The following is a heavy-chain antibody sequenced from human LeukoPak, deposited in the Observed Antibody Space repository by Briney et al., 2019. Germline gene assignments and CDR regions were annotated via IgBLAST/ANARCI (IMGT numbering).Heavy chain of an antibody. D-gene: IGHD2-2*01. V-gene: IGHV4-61*02. CDR1: GGSISSGSYY. CDR2: IYTSGTT. Sequence: SETLSLTCTVSGGSISSGSYYWNWIRQPAGKGLEWIGRIYTSGTTNYNPSLKSRVTISVDTSKNQFSLKLSSVTAADTAVYYCARHGGGIVVVPAGGLDYWGQGTLVTVSS. J-gene: IGHJ4*02. CDR3: ARHGGGIVVVPAGGLDY.